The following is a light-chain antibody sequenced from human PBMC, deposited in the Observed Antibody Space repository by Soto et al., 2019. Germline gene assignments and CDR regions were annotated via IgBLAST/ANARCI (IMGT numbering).Light chain of an antibody. Sequence: ETVMTQSPATLSVSPGARATLSCRASQSVSSNLAWYQQTPGQAPRLLIFAASTRATGIPARFSGSGSGTEFTLTISSLQAEDFAVYYCQQYNYWHRTFGQGTNLQIK. CDR3: QQYNYWHRT. V-gene: IGKV3-15*01. CDR2: AAS. J-gene: IGKJ2*02. CDR1: QSVSSN.